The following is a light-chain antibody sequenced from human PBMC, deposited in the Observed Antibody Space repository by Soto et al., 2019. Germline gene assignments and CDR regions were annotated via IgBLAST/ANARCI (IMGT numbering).Light chain of an antibody. V-gene: IGKV3-15*01. Sequence: EKVMTQSPATLSVSPGERATLSCRASQSVGNNLAWYLQRPGQAPRLLIFGASTRATGIRARFSGSGSGTEFTLTISSLQSEDLAIYYCQQYDTWPWTFGQGTKVEV. J-gene: IGKJ1*01. CDR2: GAS. CDR3: QQYDTWPWT. CDR1: QSVGNN.